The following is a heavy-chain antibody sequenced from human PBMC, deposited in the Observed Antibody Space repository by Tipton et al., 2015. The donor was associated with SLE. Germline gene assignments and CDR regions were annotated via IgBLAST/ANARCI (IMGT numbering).Heavy chain of an antibody. CDR2: IYYSGST. CDR1: GGSISSSSYY. J-gene: IGHJ5*02. V-gene: IGHV4-39*07. D-gene: IGHD3-3*01. CDR3: ARGGRFSYWFDP. Sequence: TLSLTCTVSGGSISSSSYYWGWIRQPPGKGLEWIGSIYYSGSTYYNPSLKSRVTISVDTSKNQFSLKLSSVIAADTAVYYCARGGRFSYWFDPWGQGTLVTVSS.